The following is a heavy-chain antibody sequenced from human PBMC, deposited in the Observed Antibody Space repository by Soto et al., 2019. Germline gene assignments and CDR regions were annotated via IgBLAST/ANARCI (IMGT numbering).Heavy chain of an antibody. D-gene: IGHD5-18*01. Sequence: EVQLVESGGGLVQPGGSLRLSCAASGFTFSSYWMTWVRQAPGKGLEWVANIKQDGSEKYYVDSVKGRFTISRDNAKNSLYLQMNSLRAEDTAVYYCASLPVDTAMAIDYWGQGTLVTVSS. CDR2: IKQDGSEK. V-gene: IGHV3-7*05. CDR1: GFTFSSYW. CDR3: ASLPVDTAMAIDY. J-gene: IGHJ4*02.